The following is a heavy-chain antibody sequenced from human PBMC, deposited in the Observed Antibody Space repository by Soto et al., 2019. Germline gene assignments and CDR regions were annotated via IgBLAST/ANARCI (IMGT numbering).Heavy chain of an antibody. CDR3: AKGNWYQLLPFAYFDY. V-gene: IGHV3-9*01. D-gene: IGHD2-2*01. J-gene: IGHJ4*02. CDR2: ISWNSGSI. Sequence: EVQLVESGGGLVQPGRSLRLSCAASGFTFDDYAMHWVLQAPGKGLEWVSGISWNSGSIGYEDSVKGRFTISRDNAKNSLYLQMNSLRAEDTALYYCAKGNWYQLLPFAYFDYWGQGTLVTVSS. CDR1: GFTFDDYA.